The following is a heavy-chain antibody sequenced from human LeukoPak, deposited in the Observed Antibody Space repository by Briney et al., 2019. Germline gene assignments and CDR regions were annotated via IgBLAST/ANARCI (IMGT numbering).Heavy chain of an antibody. Sequence: ASETLSLTCSVSGGSMNSYYWSWIRQSPGKGLEGIGYIYYSGSTNYNPSLKSRVTISVDTSKNQFSLKLSSVTAADTAVYYCARHVWLQPFDYWGQGTLVTVSS. D-gene: IGHD3-9*01. CDR1: GGSMNSYY. J-gene: IGHJ4*02. V-gene: IGHV4-59*08. CDR3: ARHVWLQPFDY. CDR2: IYYSGST.